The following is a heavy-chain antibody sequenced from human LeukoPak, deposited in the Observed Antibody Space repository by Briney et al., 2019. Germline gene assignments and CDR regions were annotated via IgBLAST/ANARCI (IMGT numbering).Heavy chain of an antibody. D-gene: IGHD6-19*01. CDR1: VFTFSSYG. CDR3: AKDLAVAALHYYCGMDV. CDR2: ISYDGSNK. V-gene: IGHV3-30*18. J-gene: IGHJ6*02. Sequence: PGGSLRLSCPASVFTFSSYGMHWVRQAPGKGLEWVAVISYDGSNKYYADSVKGRFTISRDNYKNTLYLQMNSLRAEDTAVYYCAKDLAVAALHYYCGMDVWGQGTTVSVSS.